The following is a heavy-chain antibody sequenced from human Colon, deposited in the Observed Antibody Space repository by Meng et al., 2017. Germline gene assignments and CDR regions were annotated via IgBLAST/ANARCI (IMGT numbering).Heavy chain of an antibody. CDR3: ARGLVVTTEGDF. V-gene: IGHV1-18*01. D-gene: IGHD2-21*02. CDR2: ISGRNGNT. CDR1: GYPFNTNG. Sequence: QVHLLQSGPEVKKPWASVKVSCKASGYPFNTNGIHWVRQAPGQGLEWMGWISGRNGNTNYAQVLQGRVTMTTDASTNTAYMELRNLTSDDTAVYYCARGLVVTTEGDFWGQGTLVTVSS. J-gene: IGHJ4*02.